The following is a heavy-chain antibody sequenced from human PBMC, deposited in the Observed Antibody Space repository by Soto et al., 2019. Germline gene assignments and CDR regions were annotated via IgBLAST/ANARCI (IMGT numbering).Heavy chain of an antibody. CDR2: IIPIFGTA. CDR3: AREGRAMIVVVANYYYYGMDV. D-gene: IGHD3-22*01. CDR1: GGTFSSYA. V-gene: IGHV1-69*13. Sequence: SVKVSCKASGGTFSSYAISWVRQAPGQGLEWMGGIIPIFGTANYAQKFQGRVTITADESTSTAYMELSSLRSEDTAVYYCAREGRAMIVVVANYYYYGMDVWGQGTTVTVSS. J-gene: IGHJ6*02.